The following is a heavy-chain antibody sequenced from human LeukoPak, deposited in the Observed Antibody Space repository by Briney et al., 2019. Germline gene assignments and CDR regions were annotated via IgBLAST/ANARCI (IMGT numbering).Heavy chain of an antibody. V-gene: IGHV3-21*01. D-gene: IGHD3-3*01. CDR3: ARDSYDFWSGYVGSYYYMDV. Sequence: GGSLRLSCAASGFTFSSYSMTWVRQAPGKGLEWVSSISSSSSYIYYADSVKGRFTISRDNAKNSLYLQMNSLRAEDTAVYYCARDSYDFWSGYVGSYYYMDVWGKGTTVTVSS. J-gene: IGHJ6*03. CDR2: ISSSSSYI. CDR1: GFTFSSYS.